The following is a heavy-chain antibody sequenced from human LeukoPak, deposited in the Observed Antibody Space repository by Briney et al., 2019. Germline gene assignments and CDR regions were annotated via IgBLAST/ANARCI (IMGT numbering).Heavy chain of an antibody. V-gene: IGHV3-66*01. Sequence: PGGSLRLSCAASGFIVSSNYMSWVRQAPGKGLEWVSVIYSGGSTYYADSVKGRFTISRDNSKNTLYLQMNSLRAEDAAVYYCARVILPGWSFDLWGRGTLLTVSS. CDR2: IYSGGST. CDR1: GFIVSSNY. J-gene: IGHJ2*01. CDR3: ARVILPGWSFDL. D-gene: IGHD2-21*01.